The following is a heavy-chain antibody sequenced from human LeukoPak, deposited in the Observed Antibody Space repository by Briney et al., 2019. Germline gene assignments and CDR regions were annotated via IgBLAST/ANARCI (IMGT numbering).Heavy chain of an antibody. Sequence: PGGSLRLSCAASGFTFSSYEMNWVRQAPGKGLEWVSAISGSGGSTYYADSVKGRFTMSRDNSKNTLYLQMNSLRAEDTAVYYCATHCSSISCSLATFDIWGQGTMVTVSS. J-gene: IGHJ3*02. CDR1: GFTFSSYE. CDR3: ATHCSSISCSLATFDI. D-gene: IGHD2-2*01. V-gene: IGHV3-23*01. CDR2: ISGSGGST.